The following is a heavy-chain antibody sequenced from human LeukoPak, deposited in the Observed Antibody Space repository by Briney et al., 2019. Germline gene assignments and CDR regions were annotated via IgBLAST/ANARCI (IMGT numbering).Heavy chain of an antibody. Sequence: GASVKVSCKASGYTFTSYGITWVRQAPGQGPEWMGWISVSNGNTNFAQKLQDRVTMTTGTSTNTAYMELRSLRSDDTGVYYGARGMYQLLLWGQGTLVTVSS. CDR2: ISVSNGNT. J-gene: IGHJ4*02. CDR3: ARGMYQLLL. D-gene: IGHD2-2*01. V-gene: IGHV1-18*01. CDR1: GYTFTSYG.